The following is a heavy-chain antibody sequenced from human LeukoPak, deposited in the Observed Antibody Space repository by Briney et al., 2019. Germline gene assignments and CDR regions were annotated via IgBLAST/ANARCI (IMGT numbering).Heavy chain of an antibody. CDR2: IYTSGST. V-gene: IGHV4-61*02. CDR1: GGSISSGSYY. CDR3: ARDTGYYFGSGNYLYYFDY. D-gene: IGHD3-10*01. J-gene: IGHJ4*02. Sequence: PSETPSLTCTVSGGSISSGSYYWSWIRQPAGKGLEWIGRIYTSGSTNYNPSLKSRVTMSVDTSKNRFSLKLSSVTAADTAVYYCARDTGYYFGSGNYLYYFDYWGQGTLVTVSS.